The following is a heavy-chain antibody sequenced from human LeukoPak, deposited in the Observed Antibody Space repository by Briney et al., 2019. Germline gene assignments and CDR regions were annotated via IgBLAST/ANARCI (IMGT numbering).Heavy chain of an antibody. CDR1: GFTFSSYA. CDR3: AKGVDYYDSSGSDY. D-gene: IGHD3-22*01. Sequence: GGSLRLSCAASGFTFSSYAMSWVRQAPGKGVEWVSAISGSGGSTYYADSVKGRFTISRDNSKNTLYLQMNSLRAEDTAVYYCAKGVDYYDSSGSDYWGQGTLVTVSS. J-gene: IGHJ4*02. CDR2: ISGSGGST. V-gene: IGHV3-23*01.